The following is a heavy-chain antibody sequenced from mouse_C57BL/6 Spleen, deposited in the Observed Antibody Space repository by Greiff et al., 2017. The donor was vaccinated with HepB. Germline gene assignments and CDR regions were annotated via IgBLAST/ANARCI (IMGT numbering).Heavy chain of an antibody. J-gene: IGHJ4*01. CDR2: IDPSDSYT. CDR3: ARKSSPYYYAMDY. V-gene: IGHV1-69*01. CDR1: GYTFTSYW. Sequence: VQLQQPGAELVMPGASVKLSCKASGYTFTSYWMHWVKQRPGQGLEWIGEIDPSDSYTNYTQKFKGKSTLTVDKSSSTAYMQLSSLTSEDSAVYYCARKSSPYYYAMDYWGQGTSVTVAS.